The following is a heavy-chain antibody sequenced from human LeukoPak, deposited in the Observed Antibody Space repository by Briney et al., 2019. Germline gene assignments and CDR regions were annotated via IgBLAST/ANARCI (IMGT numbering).Heavy chain of an antibody. CDR2: INHSGST. CDR3: ARYDYYYYYGMDV. D-gene: IGHD5-12*01. CDR1: GGSFSGYY. J-gene: IGHJ6*04. V-gene: IGHV4-34*01. Sequence: SETLSLTCDVYGGSFSGYYWSWIRQPPGKGLEWIGEINHSGSTNYNPSLKSRVTISVDTSKNQFSLKLSSVTAADTAVYYCARYDYYYYYGMDVWGKGTTVTVSS.